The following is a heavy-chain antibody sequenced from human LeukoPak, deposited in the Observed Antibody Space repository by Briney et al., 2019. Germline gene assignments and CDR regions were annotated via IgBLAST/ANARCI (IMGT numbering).Heavy chain of an antibody. CDR2: IIPIFGTA. J-gene: IGHJ6*02. D-gene: IGHD2-2*01. CDR3: ATSIVVASATRGNPPPYHYYYGMDV. Sequence: GASVKDSCKASGGTFSSYAISWVRQAPGQGLEWMGGIIPIFGTANYEQKFQGRVTITADESTSTAYMELSSLRSEDTAVYYCATSIVVASATRGNPPPYHYYYGMDVWGQGTTVTVSS. CDR1: GGTFSSYA. V-gene: IGHV1-69*13.